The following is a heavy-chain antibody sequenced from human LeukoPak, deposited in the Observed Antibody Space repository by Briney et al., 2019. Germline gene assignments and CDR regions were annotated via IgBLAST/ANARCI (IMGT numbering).Heavy chain of an antibody. CDR3: ARVGGSYYGGADY. Sequence: PSETPSLTCAVYGGSFSGYYWSWIRQPPGKGPEWIGEINHSGSTNYNPSLKSRVTISVDTSKNQFSLKLSSVTAADTAVYYCARVGGSYYGGADYWGQGTLVTVSS. D-gene: IGHD1-26*01. J-gene: IGHJ4*02. CDR2: INHSGST. V-gene: IGHV4-34*01. CDR1: GGSFSGYY.